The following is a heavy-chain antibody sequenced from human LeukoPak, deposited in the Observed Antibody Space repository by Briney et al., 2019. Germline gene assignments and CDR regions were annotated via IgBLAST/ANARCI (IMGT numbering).Heavy chain of an antibody. J-gene: IGHJ6*02. D-gene: IGHD6-19*01. CDR1: GGSFSGYY. Sequence: SETLSLTCAVYGGSFSGYYWSWIRQPPGKGLEWIGEINHSRSTNYNPSLKRRVTISVDTSKNQFSLKLSSVTAADTAVYYCASGSSGWYRGYYYYGMDVWGQGTTVTVSS. CDR3: ASGSSGWYRGYYYYGMDV. CDR2: INHSRST. V-gene: IGHV4-34*01.